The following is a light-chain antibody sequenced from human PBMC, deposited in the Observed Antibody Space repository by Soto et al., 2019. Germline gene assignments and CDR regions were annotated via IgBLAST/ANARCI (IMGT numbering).Light chain of an antibody. Sequence: QSVLTQPPSASGTPGQTVTISCSGSSSNIGSNTVNWYQQLPGAAPKLLIYSTYQRPSGVPDRFSGSKSGTSASLAISGLQSEDEADYCCATWDDMLIVFGTGTKLTVL. V-gene: IGLV1-44*01. CDR3: ATWDDMLIV. CDR2: STY. CDR1: SSNIGSNT. J-gene: IGLJ1*01.